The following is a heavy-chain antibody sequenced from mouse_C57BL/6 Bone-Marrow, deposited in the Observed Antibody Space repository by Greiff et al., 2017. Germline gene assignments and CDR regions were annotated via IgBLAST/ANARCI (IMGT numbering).Heavy chain of an antibody. CDR1: GYTFTSYW. Sequence: LQQPGAELVKPGASVKLSCKASGYTFTSYWMQWVKQRPGQGLEWIGEIDPSDSYTNYNQKFKGKATLTVDTSSSTAYMQLSSLTSEDSAVYYCARSITTVPYFDYWGQGTTLTVSS. V-gene: IGHV1-50*01. CDR3: ARSITTVPYFDY. CDR2: IDPSDSYT. D-gene: IGHD1-1*01. J-gene: IGHJ2*01.